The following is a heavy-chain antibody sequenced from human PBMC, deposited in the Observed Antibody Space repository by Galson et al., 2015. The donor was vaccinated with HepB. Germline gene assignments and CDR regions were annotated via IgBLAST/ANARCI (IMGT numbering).Heavy chain of an antibody. D-gene: IGHD3-16*01. CDR3: AKDSGLGGEDY. V-gene: IGHV3-23*01. Sequence: SLRLSCAASGFTFSVYTMNWVRQAPGKGLEWVSAIRVSGTGTYYADSVKGRFTISRDDSKNTLFLQLNSLRAEDTAIYYCAKDSGLGGEDYWGQGILVTVSS. CDR1: GFTFSVYT. CDR2: IRVSGTGT. J-gene: IGHJ4*02.